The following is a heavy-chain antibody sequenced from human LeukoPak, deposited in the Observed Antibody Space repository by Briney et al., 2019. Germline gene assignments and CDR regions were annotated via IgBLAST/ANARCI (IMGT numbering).Heavy chain of an antibody. CDR1: GYSFTNYW. CDR3: ARLLDTSGYYVYYFDY. CDR2: IYPGYSDT. Sequence: GESLKISCKGSGYSFTNYWIAWVRQMPGKGLEWMGIIYPGYSDTRYNPSFQGQVTISVDKSIRTAYLQWSSLTASDTATYYCARLLDTSGYYVYYFDYWGQGTLVTVSS. V-gene: IGHV5-51*01. D-gene: IGHD3-22*01. J-gene: IGHJ4*02.